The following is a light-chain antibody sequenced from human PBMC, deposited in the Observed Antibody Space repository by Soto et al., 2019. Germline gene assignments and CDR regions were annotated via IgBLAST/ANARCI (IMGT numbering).Light chain of an antibody. CDR1: SSDVGAYKY. J-gene: IGLJ1*01. Sequence: QSALTQPCSVSGSPGQSVTISCTGTSSDVGAYKYVSWYQQHPNKAPKLVIYDVTKRPSGVPDRFSGSKSDNTASLTISGLQAEDEADYYCCSYAGTYTFVFGTGTKLTVL. CDR3: CSYAGTYTFV. CDR2: DVT. V-gene: IGLV2-11*01.